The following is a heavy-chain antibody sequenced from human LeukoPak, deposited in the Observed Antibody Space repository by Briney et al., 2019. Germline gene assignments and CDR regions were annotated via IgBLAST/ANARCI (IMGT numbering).Heavy chain of an antibody. CDR1: GGSIRSSSYY. CDR3: ARPGIVGAPGYFDY. J-gene: IGHJ4*02. D-gene: IGHD1-26*01. V-gene: IGHV4-39*01. Sequence: SETLSLTCTVSGGSIRSSSYYWGWIRQPPGKGLEWIGSIYYSGSTYYNPSLKSRVTISVDTSKNQFSLKLSSVTAADTAVYYCARPGIVGAPGYFDYWGQGTLVTVSS. CDR2: IYYSGST.